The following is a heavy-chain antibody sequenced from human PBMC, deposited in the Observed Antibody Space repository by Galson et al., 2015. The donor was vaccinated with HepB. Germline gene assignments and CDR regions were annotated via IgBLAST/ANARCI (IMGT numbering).Heavy chain of an antibody. CDR3: ARVVYSVYDDYYDY. Sequence: SLRLSCAASGFTFNIYTMSWVRQAPGKGLVWISYISNTGSAIDYADSVKGRFTVSRDNAKNSLYLQMNSLRDEDTAVYYCARVVYSVYDDYYDYWGQGALVTVSS. D-gene: IGHD5/OR15-5a*01. V-gene: IGHV3-48*02. CDR2: ISNTGSAI. J-gene: IGHJ4*02. CDR1: GFTFNIYT.